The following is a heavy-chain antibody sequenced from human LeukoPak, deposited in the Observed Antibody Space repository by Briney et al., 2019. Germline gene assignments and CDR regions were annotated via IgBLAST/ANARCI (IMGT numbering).Heavy chain of an antibody. V-gene: IGHV1-2*02. D-gene: IGHD6-6*01. Sequence: ASVKVSCRASGYTFTGHYMNWVRLAPGQGLEWMGWINPTGGTTYAQKFQDRVTMTRDTSINTAYMELSGLRSDDTAVYYCARDLGWSSSHWGQGTLVTVSS. J-gene: IGHJ4*02. CDR1: GYTFTGHY. CDR2: INPTGGT. CDR3: ARDLGWSSSH.